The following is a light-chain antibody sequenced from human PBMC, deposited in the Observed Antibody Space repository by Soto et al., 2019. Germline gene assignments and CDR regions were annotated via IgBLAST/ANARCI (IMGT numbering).Light chain of an antibody. V-gene: IGLV2-14*01. CDR1: SSDVGGYNY. J-gene: IGLJ2*01. CDR3: SSYTSSSTLVV. CDR2: DVS. Sequence: QSVLTQPASVSGSPGQSITISCTGTSSDVGGYNYVSWYQQHPGKAPKLMIYDVSNRPSGVSNRFSGSKSGNTASLSTSGLQAEDEDDYYSSSYTSSSTLVVFGGGTKLTVL.